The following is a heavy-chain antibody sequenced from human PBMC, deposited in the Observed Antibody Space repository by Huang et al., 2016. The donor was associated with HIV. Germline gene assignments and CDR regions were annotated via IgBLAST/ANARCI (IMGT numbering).Heavy chain of an antibody. J-gene: IGHJ4*02. D-gene: IGHD3-22*01. CDR3: ARARGYYDSSVSYYFDY. V-gene: IGHV1-69*13. CDR2: IIPIFGTA. Sequence: QVQLVQSGAEVKKPGSSVKVSCKASGGTFSSYAISWVRQDPGHGLEWKGGIIPIFGTANYVQKCQGIVTITADESTSTAYMELSSRRAEGTAVDYCARARGYYDSSVSYYFDYWGQGTLVTVSS. CDR1: GGTFSSYA.